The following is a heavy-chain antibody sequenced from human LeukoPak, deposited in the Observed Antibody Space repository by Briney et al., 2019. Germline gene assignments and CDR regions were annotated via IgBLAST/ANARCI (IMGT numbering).Heavy chain of an antibody. V-gene: IGHV3-43*02. J-gene: IGHJ4*02. Sequence: GGSLRLSCVASGLPIADFAMHWVRQAPGKGPEWVSLISGDGVSTFYADSAKGRFSISRDNSKNSLSLEMNSLRTEDTAMYYCARESGKFDYWGQGTLVAVSS. CDR3: ARESGKFDY. CDR2: ISGDGVST. CDR1: GLPIADFA.